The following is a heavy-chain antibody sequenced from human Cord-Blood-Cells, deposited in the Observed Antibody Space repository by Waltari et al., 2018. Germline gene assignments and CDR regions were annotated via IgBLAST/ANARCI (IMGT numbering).Heavy chain of an antibody. J-gene: IGHJ4*02. CDR3: ARKMSETVTTAYFDY. V-gene: IGHV4-4*02. Sequence: QVQLQESGPGLVKPSGTLSLTCAVSGGSISSSNWWSWFRQPPGKGLEWIGEIYHSGSTNYNPSLKSRVTISVDKSKNHFSLKLSSVTAADTAVYYCARKMSETVTTAYFDYWGQGTLVTVSS. D-gene: IGHD4-4*01. CDR2: IYHSGST. CDR1: GGSISSSNW.